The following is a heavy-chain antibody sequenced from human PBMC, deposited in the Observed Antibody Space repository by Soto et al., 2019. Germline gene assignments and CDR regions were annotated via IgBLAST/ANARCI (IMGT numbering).Heavy chain of an antibody. CDR2: IYPGDSDT. J-gene: IGHJ6*02. D-gene: IGHD3-10*01. CDR1: GYSFTSYW. CDR3: ARSVGRFYYGMDV. Sequence: PGEPLKISCKGSGYSFTSYWIGWVRQMPGKGLEWMGIIYPGDSDTRYSPSFQGQVTISADKSISTAYLQWSSLKASDTAMYYCARSVGRFYYGMDVWGQGTTVTVSS. V-gene: IGHV5-51*01.